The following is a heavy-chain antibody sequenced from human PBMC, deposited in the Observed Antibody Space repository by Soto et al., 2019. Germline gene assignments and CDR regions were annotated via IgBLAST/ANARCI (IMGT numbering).Heavy chain of an antibody. CDR1: GGSISSYY. D-gene: IGHD2-8*01. Sequence: SETLSLTCTVSGGSISSYYWSWIRQPPGKGLEWIGYIYYSGSTNYNPSLKSRVTISVDTSKNQFSLKLSSVTAADTAVYYCARDLHCTNGVCYWFDPWGQGTLVTVSS. CDR3: ARDLHCTNGVCYWFDP. J-gene: IGHJ5*02. CDR2: IYYSGST. V-gene: IGHV4-59*01.